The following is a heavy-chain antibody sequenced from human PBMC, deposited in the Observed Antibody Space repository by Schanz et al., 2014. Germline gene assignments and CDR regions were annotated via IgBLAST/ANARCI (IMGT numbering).Heavy chain of an antibody. Sequence: QEPLVQSGAEVKTPGDSVKVSCKASGYTFTGYSMHWVRQAPGQGLEWMGRINPNSGGTNYAQKFQGRVTMTRDTSISTVYMELTRLTFDDTAIYYCARDSDVSKYNLFDSWGQGTLVTVSS. V-gene: IGHV1-2*06. J-gene: IGHJ5*01. CDR1: GYTFTGYS. CDR2: INPNSGGT. CDR3: ARDSDVSKYNLFDS.